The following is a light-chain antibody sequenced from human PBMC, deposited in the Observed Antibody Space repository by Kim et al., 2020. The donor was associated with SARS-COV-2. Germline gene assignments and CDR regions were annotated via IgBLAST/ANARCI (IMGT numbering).Light chain of an antibody. Sequence: GKTVWVTGGGKKYGRKSGDLELQKPGQSPVLVINCDNDRTSGIPERFFGSNSGNTATLTISRVEAGDEADYYCQVWDSSRDLGVFGGGTQLTVL. CDR3: QVWDSSRDLGV. J-gene: IGLJ2*01. CDR1: KYGRKS. CDR2: CDN. V-gene: IGLV3-21*04.